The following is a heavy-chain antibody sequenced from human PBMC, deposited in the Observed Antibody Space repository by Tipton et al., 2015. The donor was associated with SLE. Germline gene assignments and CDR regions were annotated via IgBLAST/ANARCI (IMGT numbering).Heavy chain of an antibody. CDR2: IYYSGST. Sequence: TLSLTCTVSGGSISSGGYYWSWIRQHPGKGLEWIGYIYYSGSTYYNPSLKSRVTISVDTSKNQFFLRLRSGTAADTAVYYCARSGYSSGWYRGRFDIWGQGTMVTVSS. D-gene: IGHD6-19*01. J-gene: IGHJ3*02. V-gene: IGHV4-31*03. CDR1: GGSISSGGYY. CDR3: ARSGYSSGWYRGRFDI.